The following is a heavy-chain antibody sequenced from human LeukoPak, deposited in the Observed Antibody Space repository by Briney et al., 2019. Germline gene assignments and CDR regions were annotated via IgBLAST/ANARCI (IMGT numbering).Heavy chain of an antibody. J-gene: IGHJ4*02. CDR1: GGSISSYY. V-gene: IGHV4-59*01. D-gene: IGHD6-13*01. CDR3: AGVKKQQLVIGSALNYFDY. Sequence: SETLSLTCTVSGGSISSYYWSWIRQPPGKGLEWIGYIYYSGSTNYNPSLKSRVTISVDTSKNQFSLKLSSVTAADTAVYYCAGVKKQQLVIGSALNYFDYWGQGTLVTVSS. CDR2: IYYSGST.